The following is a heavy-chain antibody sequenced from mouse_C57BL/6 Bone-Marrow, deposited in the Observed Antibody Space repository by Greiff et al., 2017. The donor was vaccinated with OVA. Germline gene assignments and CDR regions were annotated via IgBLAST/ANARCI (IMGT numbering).Heavy chain of an antibody. V-gene: IGHV1-61*01. Sequence: QVQLQQPGAELVRPGSSVKLSCKASGYTFTSYWMDWVKQRPGQGLEWIGNIYPSDSETHYNQKFKDKATLTVDKSSSTAYMQLSSLTSEDSAVYYCARFPYYYGRTRWYFDVWGTGTTVTVSS. CDR3: ARFPYYYGRTRWYFDV. CDR2: IYPSDSET. J-gene: IGHJ1*03. D-gene: IGHD1-1*01. CDR1: GYTFTSYW.